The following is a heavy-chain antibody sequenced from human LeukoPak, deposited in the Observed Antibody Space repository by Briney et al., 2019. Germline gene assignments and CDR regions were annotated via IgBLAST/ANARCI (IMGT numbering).Heavy chain of an antibody. D-gene: IGHD3-22*01. V-gene: IGHV5-51*01. CDR2: IYPGDSDT. Sequence: GESLKISCQGSGYSFTSYWIGWVRQMPGKGLEWMGIIYPGDSDTRYSPSFQGQVTISADKSISTAYLQWSSLQASHTAMYHCARHSAYYSDSSAYNYDSWGQGTLVTVSS. J-gene: IGHJ5*01. CDR3: ARHSAYYSDSSAYNYDS. CDR1: GYSFTSYW.